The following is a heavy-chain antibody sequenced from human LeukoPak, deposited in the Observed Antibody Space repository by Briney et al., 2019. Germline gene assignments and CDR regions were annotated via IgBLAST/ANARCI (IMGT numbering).Heavy chain of an antibody. J-gene: IGHJ6*02. CDR3: ARYGGMDV. Sequence: GGSLRLSCAASGFTFSSYAMSWVRQAPGKGLEWVSAISGSGGSTTYADSVKGRFTISRDNAKNMLYLQMNSLRAEDTAVYYCARYGGMDVWGQGTTVTVSS. CDR1: GFTFSSYA. D-gene: IGHD1-1*01. V-gene: IGHV3-23*01. CDR2: ISGSGGST.